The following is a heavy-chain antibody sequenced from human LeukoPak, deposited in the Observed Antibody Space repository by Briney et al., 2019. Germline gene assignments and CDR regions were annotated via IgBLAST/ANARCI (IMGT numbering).Heavy chain of an antibody. J-gene: IGHJ4*02. D-gene: IGHD3-10*01. Sequence: SETLSLTCTVSGGSISSSTYYWSWIRQPPGMGLEWIGSIYYSGTTYYSPSLRSRITISVDTARNQFALKLSSVTTADTAVYYCVTTLTMIRGGYDNWGQGALVTVSS. CDR1: GGSISSSTYY. CDR3: VTTLTMIRGGYDN. V-gene: IGHV4-39*06. CDR2: IYYSGTT.